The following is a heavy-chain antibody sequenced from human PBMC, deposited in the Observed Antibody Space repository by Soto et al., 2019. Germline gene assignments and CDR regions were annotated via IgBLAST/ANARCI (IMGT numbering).Heavy chain of an antibody. J-gene: IGHJ4*02. Sequence: ASETLSLTCTVSGGSISSGGYYWSWIRQHPGKGLEWIGYIYYSGSTYYNPSLKSRVTISVDTSKNQFSLKLSSVTAADTAVYYCARDSASNGRFDYWGQGTLLTVSS. CDR3: ARDSASNGRFDY. CDR2: IYYSGST. V-gene: IGHV4-31*03. CDR1: GGSISSGGYY.